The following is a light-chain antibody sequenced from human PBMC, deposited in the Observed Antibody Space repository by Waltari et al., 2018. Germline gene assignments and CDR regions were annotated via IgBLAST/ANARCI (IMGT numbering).Light chain of an antibody. Sequence: QSALTQPPSASGSPGQTVTISCAGTSSDVGSSDYVSWYQKHPGQAPKLLIYHVTKRPSGVPGRCSGSKSGNTASLTVSGLQAEDEADYYCSSNAGINNFVFGGGTKLTVL. CDR1: SSDVGSSDY. CDR2: HVT. V-gene: IGLV2-8*01. CDR3: SSNAGINNFV. J-gene: IGLJ2*01.